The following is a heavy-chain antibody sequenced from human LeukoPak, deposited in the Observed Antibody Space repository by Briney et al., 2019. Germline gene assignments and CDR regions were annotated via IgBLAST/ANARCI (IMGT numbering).Heavy chain of an antibody. D-gene: IGHD2-2*01. CDR2: IYYSGST. CDR1: GGSIRSSSYY. CDR3: ALTVVPAAYYFDY. Sequence: SETLSLTCTVSGGSIRSSSYYWGWIRQPPGKGLEWIGSIYYSGSTYYNPSLKSRVTISVDTSKNQFSLKLSSVTAADTAVYYCALTVVPAAYYFDYWGQGTLVTVSS. J-gene: IGHJ4*02. V-gene: IGHV4-39*01.